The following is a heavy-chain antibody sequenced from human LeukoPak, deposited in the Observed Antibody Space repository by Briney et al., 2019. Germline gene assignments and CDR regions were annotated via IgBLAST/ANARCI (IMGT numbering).Heavy chain of an antibody. CDR1: GGSISSGGYY. D-gene: IGHD5/OR15-5a*01. Sequence: PSETLSLTCTVSGGSISSGGYYWSWIRQHPGKGLEWIGYIYYSGSTYYNPSLKSRVTISVDTSKNQFSLKLSSVTAADTAVYYCARVRSKSDAFDTWGQGTMVTVSS. CDR3: ARVRSKSDAFDT. CDR2: IYYSGST. V-gene: IGHV4-31*03. J-gene: IGHJ3*02.